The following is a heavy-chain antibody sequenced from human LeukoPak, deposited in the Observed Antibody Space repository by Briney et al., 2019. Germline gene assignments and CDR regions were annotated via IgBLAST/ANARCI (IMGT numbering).Heavy chain of an antibody. CDR1: GFTFSSYS. V-gene: IGHV3-21*01. CDR3: ARGGLELNNWFDP. CDR2: ISSSSSYI. J-gene: IGHJ5*02. Sequence: TPGGSPRLSCAASGFTFSSYSMNWVRQAPGKGLEWVSSISSSSSYIYYADSVKGRFTISRDNAKNSLYLQMNSLRAEDTAVYYCARGGLELNNWFDPWGQGTLVTVSS. D-gene: IGHD1-7*01.